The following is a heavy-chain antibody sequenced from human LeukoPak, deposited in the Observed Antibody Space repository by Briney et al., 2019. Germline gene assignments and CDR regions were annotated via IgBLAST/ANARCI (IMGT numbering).Heavy chain of an antibody. J-gene: IGHJ4*02. D-gene: IGHD3-10*01. CDR1: GFTFSSSA. CDR2: LSDSGSTT. V-gene: IGHV3-23*01. Sequence: GGSLRLSCGASGFTFSSSAMSWVRQAPGKGLEWVSLLSDSGSTTYYADSVKGRFTISRDTSKNTLYLQMNSLRVEDTAVYYCAKRAYGSGSSLRYFDYWGQATLVTVSP. CDR3: AKRAYGSGSSLRYFDY.